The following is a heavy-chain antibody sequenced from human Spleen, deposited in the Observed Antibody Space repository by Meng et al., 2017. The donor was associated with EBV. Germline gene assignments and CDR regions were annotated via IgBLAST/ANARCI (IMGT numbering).Heavy chain of an antibody. CDR2: ISPYNGNK. Sequence: QVQLVQSVAKVEKPGSSVRVSCKAFGYTFNNFGISWVRQAPGQGLEWMGWISPYNGNKVYAQKLQGRVSMTTDTSTNTAYMELWSLRSDDTAVYYCARDRQPDTRDYWGQGTLVTVSS. V-gene: IGHV1-18*01. CDR3: ARDRQPDTRDY. J-gene: IGHJ4*02. CDR1: GYTFNNFG. D-gene: IGHD2-2*02.